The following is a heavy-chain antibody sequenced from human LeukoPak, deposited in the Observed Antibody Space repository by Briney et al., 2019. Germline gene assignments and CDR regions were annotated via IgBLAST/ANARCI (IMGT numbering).Heavy chain of an antibody. Sequence: GGSLRLSCAASGFTFSDYYMSWIRQAPGKGLEWVSYISSSGSTIYYADSVKGRFTISRDNAKNTVYLQMNSLRAEDTAVYYCATLRNSGWYNWFDPWGQGTLVTVSS. D-gene: IGHD6-19*01. J-gene: IGHJ5*02. CDR2: ISSSGSTI. CDR3: ATLRNSGWYNWFDP. V-gene: IGHV3-11*04. CDR1: GFTFSDYY.